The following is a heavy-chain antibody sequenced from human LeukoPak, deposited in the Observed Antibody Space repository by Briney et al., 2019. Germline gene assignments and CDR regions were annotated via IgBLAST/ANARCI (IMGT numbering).Heavy chain of an antibody. D-gene: IGHD4-11*01. CDR3: ARGRMTTKYYYYYYMDV. CDR1: GGSFSGYY. CDR2: INHSGST. Sequence: KPSETLSLTCAVYGGSFSGYYWSWIRQPPGKGLEWIGEINHSGSTNYNPSLKSRVTISVDTSKNQFSLKLSSVTAADTAVYYCARGRMTTKYYYYYYMDVWGKGTTVTVSS. J-gene: IGHJ6*03. V-gene: IGHV4-34*01.